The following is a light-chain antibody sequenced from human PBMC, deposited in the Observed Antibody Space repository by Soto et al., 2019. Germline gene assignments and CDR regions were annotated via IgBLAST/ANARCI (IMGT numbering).Light chain of an antibody. CDR3: QQRSNWPT. V-gene: IGKV3-11*01. J-gene: IGKJ1*01. CDR2: DAS. CDR1: QSVSSY. Sequence: LTQAPATVVLSQGARSTLSFRARQSVSSYLAWYQQKPGQAPRRLIYDASNRATGIPARFSGSGSGTDFPLTISSREPEYFAVQYCQQRSNWPTLGQGTKVDIK.